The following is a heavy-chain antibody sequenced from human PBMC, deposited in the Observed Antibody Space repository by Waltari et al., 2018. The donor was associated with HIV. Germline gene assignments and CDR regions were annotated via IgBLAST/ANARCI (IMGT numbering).Heavy chain of an antibody. V-gene: IGHV4-31*03. CDR2: IYYSGST. CDR1: GGSISSGGYY. D-gene: IGHD6-6*01. CDR3: ARTNSPAQIPQRPAAARGTAVYGMDV. J-gene: IGHJ6*02. Sequence: QVQLQESGPGLVKPSQTLSLTCTVSGGSISSGGYYWSWIRQHPGKGLEWIGYIYYSGSTDDNPSLKSRVTISVDTSKNQFSLKLSSVTAADTAVYYCARTNSPAQIPQRPAAARGTAVYGMDVWGQGTTVTVSS.